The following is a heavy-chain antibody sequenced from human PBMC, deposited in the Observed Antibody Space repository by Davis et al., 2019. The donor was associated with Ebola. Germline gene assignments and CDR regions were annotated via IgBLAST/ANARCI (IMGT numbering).Heavy chain of an antibody. J-gene: IGHJ4*02. CDR3: ARRGAGGYWWGAFDY. Sequence: GSLSLSCAVSGFTFSSSAMGRVRQAPGKGLEWVSATSASGDTTYYADSVKGRFTISSDHYKNMLSLEMNSLRAEDAAIYYWARRGAGGYWWGAFDYWGQGTRVTVSS. CDR2: TSASGDTT. V-gene: IGHV3-23*01. CDR1: GFTFSSSA. D-gene: IGHD2-21*01.